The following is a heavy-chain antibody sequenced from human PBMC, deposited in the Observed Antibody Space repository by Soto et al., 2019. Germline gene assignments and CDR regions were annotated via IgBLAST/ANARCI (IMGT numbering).Heavy chain of an antibody. CDR1: GGTFSSYA. D-gene: IGHD3-16*01. J-gene: IGHJ6*02. CDR2: IIPIFGTA. CDR3: ARTDRGGYYCYYGMDV. Sequence: QVQLVQSGAEVKKPGSSVKVSCKASGGTFSSYAISWVRQAPGQGLEWMGGIIPIFGTANYAQKFQGRVTITADESTSTAYMELGSLRSEDTAVYYCARTDRGGYYCYYGMDVWGQGTTVTVSS. V-gene: IGHV1-69*01.